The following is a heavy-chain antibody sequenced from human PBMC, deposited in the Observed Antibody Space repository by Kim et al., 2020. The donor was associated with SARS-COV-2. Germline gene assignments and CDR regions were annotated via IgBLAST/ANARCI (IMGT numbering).Heavy chain of an antibody. CDR2: IYYSGST. CDR1: GGSISSYY. J-gene: IGHJ5*02. Sequence: SETLSLTCTVSGGSISSYYWSWIRQPPGKGLEWIGYIYYSGSTNYNPSLKSRVTISVDTSKNQFSLKLSSVTAADTAVYYCARGLRFLEAYYYDSSGYPNWFDPWGQGTLVTVSS. CDR3: ARGLRFLEAYYYDSSGYPNWFDP. V-gene: IGHV4-59*13. D-gene: IGHD3-22*01.